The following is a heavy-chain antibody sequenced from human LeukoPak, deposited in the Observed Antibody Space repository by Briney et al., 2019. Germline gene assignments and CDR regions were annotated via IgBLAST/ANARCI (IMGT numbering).Heavy chain of an antibody. CDR3: ARGGWYPESFQH. D-gene: IGHD6-19*01. V-gene: IGHV4-59*01. CDR1: GGSISSYY. CDR2: IYCSGST. J-gene: IGHJ1*01. Sequence: PSETLSLTCAVSGGSISSYYWSWIRQPPGKGLEWIGYIYCSGSTNYNPSLKSRVTISVDTSKNQFSLKLSSVTAADTAVYYCARGGWYPESFQHWGQGALVTVSS.